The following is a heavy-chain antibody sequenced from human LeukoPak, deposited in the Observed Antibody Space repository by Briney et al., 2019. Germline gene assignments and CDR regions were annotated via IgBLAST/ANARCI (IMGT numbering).Heavy chain of an antibody. V-gene: IGHV3-15*01. CDR2: IKSKRDGGSM. Sequence: GGSLRISCAASGFTFSIAWMTWVRQAPGKGLEWVGPIKSKRDGGSMDYAAPVKGRFTIASDDSKDMLYLQMNSLKIEDAAVYYCTTVGSAWNFDYWGQGTLVTVSS. J-gene: IGHJ4*02. CDR1: GFTFSIAW. D-gene: IGHD6-25*01. CDR3: TTVGSAWNFDY.